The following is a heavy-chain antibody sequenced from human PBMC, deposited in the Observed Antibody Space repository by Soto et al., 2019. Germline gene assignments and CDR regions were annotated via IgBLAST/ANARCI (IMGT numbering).Heavy chain of an antibody. J-gene: IGHJ4*02. CDR2: ISGSGGST. Sequence: GGSLRLSCAASGFAFSSCAMSWVRQAPGKGLEWVSAISGSGGSTYYADSVKGRFTISRDNSKNTLYLQMNSLRAEDTAVYYCAKVENYDFWSGPFDYWGQGTLVTVSS. D-gene: IGHD3-3*01. CDR1: GFAFSSCA. V-gene: IGHV3-23*01. CDR3: AKVENYDFWSGPFDY.